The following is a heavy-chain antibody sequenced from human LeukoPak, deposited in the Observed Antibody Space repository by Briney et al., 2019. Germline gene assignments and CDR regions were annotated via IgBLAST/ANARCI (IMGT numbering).Heavy chain of an antibody. CDR2: ISWAGGRT. Sequence: RAGGSLRPSCAAAGLTFDDYAMHWVRQAPGKGLEWVSLISWAGGRTYYADSVKGRFTIYRTNSRHNLYLQMNSLGAGDTALYYCAKDKEYSGFGPILSGYYYGMDGWVKGTTVTVCS. V-gene: IGHV3-43D*04. J-gene: IGHJ6*04. D-gene: IGHD5-12*01. CDR1: GLTFDDYA. CDR3: AKDKEYSGFGPILSGYYYGMDG.